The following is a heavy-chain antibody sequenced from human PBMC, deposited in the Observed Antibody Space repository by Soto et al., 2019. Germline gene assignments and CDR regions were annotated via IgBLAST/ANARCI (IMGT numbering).Heavy chain of an antibody. Sequence: PSETLSCTCTVSGGSGSSGNYYWSWIRQPPGKGLEWIGYIYYSGRTTYYPSLKSRVTISVDTSKNQFSLKLSSVTAAGTAVYYFARHSESYCRANYLDHCGQGTLVTVS. D-gene: IGHD2-15*01. CDR1: GGSGSSGNYY. CDR3: ARHSESYCRANYLDH. V-gene: IGHV4-61*01. CDR2: IYYSGRT. J-gene: IGHJ4*02.